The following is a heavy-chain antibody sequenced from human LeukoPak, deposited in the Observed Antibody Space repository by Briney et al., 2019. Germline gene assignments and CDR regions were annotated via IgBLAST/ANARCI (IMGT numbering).Heavy chain of an antibody. Sequence: SGGSLRLSCAASGFTFRNYCMTCVRQAPGKGLEWVAYINQSGSNKYYIDSVKARFTISRDNAKNSLSLQMNSLRAEDTAVYYCVRDGGVSGYDLLDYWGQGTLVIVSS. V-gene: IGHV3-7*01. J-gene: IGHJ4*02. D-gene: IGHD5-12*01. CDR2: INQSGSNK. CDR1: GFTFRNYC. CDR3: VRDGGVSGYDLLDY.